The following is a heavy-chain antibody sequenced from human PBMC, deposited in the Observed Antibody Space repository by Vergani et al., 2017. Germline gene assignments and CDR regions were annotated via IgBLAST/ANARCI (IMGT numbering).Heavy chain of an antibody. J-gene: IGHJ3*02. V-gene: IGHV3-11*04. CDR1: GFNFSDYY. CDR2: ISSSSSTI. CDR3: ARDLFSSSSWYLQGAFDI. Sequence: QVQLVEPGGGLVKPGGSLRLSCAASGFNFSDYYMSWIRQAPGKGLEWVSYISSSSSTIYYADSVKGRFTISRDNAKNSLYLQMNSLRAEDTAVYYCARDLFSSSSWYLQGAFDIWGQGTMVTVSS. D-gene: IGHD6-13*01.